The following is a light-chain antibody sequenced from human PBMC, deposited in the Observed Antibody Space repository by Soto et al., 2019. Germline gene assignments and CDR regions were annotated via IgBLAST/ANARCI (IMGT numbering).Light chain of an antibody. J-gene: IGKJ1*01. V-gene: IGKV1-39*01. CDR1: QSISNY. CDR3: QQSYSTPRT. Sequence: DIQMTQSPSSMSASVGDRVTISCRASQSISNYLNWYQQKPGKAPKLLIYATSILHTGVPSRLSGSGSGTHFTLIFPCLQPEDFASYYCQQSYSTPRTFGQGTQVDMK. CDR2: ATS.